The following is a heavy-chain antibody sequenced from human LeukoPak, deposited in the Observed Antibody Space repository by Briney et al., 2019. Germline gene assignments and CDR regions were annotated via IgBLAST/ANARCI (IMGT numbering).Heavy chain of an antibody. CDR2: IYDSGST. D-gene: IGHD6-19*01. CDR3: ARDSNGWSSVDY. Sequence: SETLSLTCNVSGGSISSGNYYWSWIRQHPGKGLEWIGYIYDSGSTHYNPSLKSRVTISADTSKNQFSLNMSSVTAADTAVYYCARDSNGWSSVDYWGQGTLVTVSS. CDR1: GGSISSGNYY. V-gene: IGHV4-31*03. J-gene: IGHJ4*02.